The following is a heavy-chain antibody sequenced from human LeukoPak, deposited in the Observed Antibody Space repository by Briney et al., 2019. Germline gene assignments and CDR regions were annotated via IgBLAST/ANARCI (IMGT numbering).Heavy chain of an antibody. CDR3: ARRYYGSPYDAFDI. Sequence: SETLSLTCTVSGGSISSYYWSWIRQPPGKGLEWIGEINHSGSTNYNPSLKSRVTISVDTSKNQFSLKLSSVTAADTAVYYCARRYYGSPYDAFDIWGQGTMVTVSS. J-gene: IGHJ3*02. D-gene: IGHD3-10*01. CDR1: GGSISSYY. V-gene: IGHV4-34*01. CDR2: INHSGST.